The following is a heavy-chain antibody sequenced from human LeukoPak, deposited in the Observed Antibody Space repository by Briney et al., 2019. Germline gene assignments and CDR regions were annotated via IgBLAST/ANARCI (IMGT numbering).Heavy chain of an antibody. D-gene: IGHD2-2*02. Sequence: GASVKVSCKASGYTFTSYGISWVRQAPGQGLEWMGWISAYNGNTNYAQKLQGRVTMTTDTSTSTAYMELRSLRSDDTAVYYCARAVDCSGTSCYSFDYWGQGTLVTVSS. J-gene: IGHJ4*02. CDR3: ARAVDCSGTSCYSFDY. CDR1: GYTFTSYG. V-gene: IGHV1-18*01. CDR2: ISAYNGNT.